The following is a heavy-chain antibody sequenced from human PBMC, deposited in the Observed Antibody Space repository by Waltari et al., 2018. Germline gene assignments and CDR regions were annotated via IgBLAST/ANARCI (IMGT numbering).Heavy chain of an antibody. CDR1: GFTLSDYW. Sequence: EVQLVESGGDLVQPGGSLRLSCVASGFTLSDYWMYWVRQAPGKGLVWGARINGDGSDTSYADSVKGRFTISRDNAKNTLFLQMNSLTAEDTAVYYCARVLERSAYPDEYFNHWGQGTLVSVSP. CDR2: INGDGSDT. CDR3: ARVLERSAYPDEYFNH. J-gene: IGHJ1*01. D-gene: IGHD3-16*01. V-gene: IGHV3-74*01.